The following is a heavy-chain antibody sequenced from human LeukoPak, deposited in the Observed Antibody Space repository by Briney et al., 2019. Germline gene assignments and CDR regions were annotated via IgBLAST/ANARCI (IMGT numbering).Heavy chain of an antibody. CDR2: IRYDGSNK. CDR1: GFTFSSYG. J-gene: IGHJ4*02. V-gene: IGHV3-30*02. D-gene: IGHD2-8*01. CDR3: AKDKRHERCIGLCSSGIDL. Sequence: PGGSLRLSCAASGFTFSSYGMHWVRQAPGKGLEWVAFIRYDGSNKYYADSVKGRFTISRDNSKNTLYLQMNSLRADDTAVYYCAKDKRHERCIGLCSSGIDLWGQGTLVTVSS.